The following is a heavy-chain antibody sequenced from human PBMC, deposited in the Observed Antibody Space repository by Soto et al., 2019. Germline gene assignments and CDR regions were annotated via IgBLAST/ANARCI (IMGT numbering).Heavy chain of an antibody. CDR2: IFSNDEK. D-gene: IGHD6-6*01. CDR3: ARIRVAAHPGGIWFDP. V-gene: IGHV2-26*01. CDR1: GFSLSNARMG. Sequence: SGPTLVNPTETLTLTCTVSGFSLSNARMGVSWIRQPPGKALEWLAHIFSNDEKSYSTSLKSRLTISKDTSKSQVVLTMTNMDPVDTATYYCARIRVAAHPGGIWFDPWGQGTLVTVSS. J-gene: IGHJ5*02.